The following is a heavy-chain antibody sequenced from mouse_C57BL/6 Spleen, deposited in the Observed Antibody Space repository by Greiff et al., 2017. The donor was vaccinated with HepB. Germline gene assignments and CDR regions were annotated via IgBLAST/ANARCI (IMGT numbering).Heavy chain of an antibody. CDR3: ARSDGYPPWFAY. V-gene: IGHV3-8*01. CDR2: ISYSGST. CDR1: GYSITSDY. D-gene: IGHD2-3*01. Sequence: DVKLVESGPGLAKPSQTLSLTCSVTGYSITSDYWNWIRKFPVNKLEYMGYISYSGSTYYNPSLKSRISITRDTSKNQYYLQLNSVTTEDTATYYCARSDGYPPWFAYWGQGTLVTVSA. J-gene: IGHJ3*01.